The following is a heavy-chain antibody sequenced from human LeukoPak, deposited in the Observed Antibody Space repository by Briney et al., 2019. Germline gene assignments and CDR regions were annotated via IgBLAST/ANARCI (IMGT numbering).Heavy chain of an antibody. CDR3: ARDLPVTLPRLKYYYMDV. D-gene: IGHD4-17*01. CDR2: MNPNSGNT. J-gene: IGHJ6*03. CDR1: GYTFTSYD. Sequence: GASVKVSCKASGYTFTSYDINWVRQATGQGLEWMGWMNPNSGNTGYAQKFQGRVTMTRDTSISTAYMELSRLRSDDTAAYYCARDLPVTLPRLKYYYMDVWGKGTTVTVSS. V-gene: IGHV1-8*02.